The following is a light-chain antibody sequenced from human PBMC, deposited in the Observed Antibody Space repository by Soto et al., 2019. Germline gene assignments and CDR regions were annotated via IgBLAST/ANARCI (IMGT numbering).Light chain of an antibody. CDR1: ESVSTN. CDR2: SAS. V-gene: IGKV3-15*01. CDR3: QQYNNFPPT. Sequence: PGDSATLSCRASESVSTNLAWYQQTPGQAPRLLIYSASRRPTDIPVRFSGSGSGAEFTLTISSLQSEDFAIYYCQQYNNFPPTFGQGTKVDIK. J-gene: IGKJ1*01.